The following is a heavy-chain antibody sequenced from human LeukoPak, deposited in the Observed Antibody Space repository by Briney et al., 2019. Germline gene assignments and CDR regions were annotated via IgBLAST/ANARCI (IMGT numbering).Heavy chain of an antibody. Sequence: PTLVEPTQTLTLTCTFSGFSLSTSGVGVGWIRQPPGKALEWLALIYWDDDKRYSPSLKSRLTITKDTSKNQVVLTMTNMDPADTATYYCAHTSFQGGYYNKVNWFDPWGQGTLVTVSS. CDR3: AHTSFQGGYYNKVNWFDP. J-gene: IGHJ5*02. V-gene: IGHV2-5*02. D-gene: IGHD3-22*01. CDR2: IYWDDDK. CDR1: GFSLSTSGVG.